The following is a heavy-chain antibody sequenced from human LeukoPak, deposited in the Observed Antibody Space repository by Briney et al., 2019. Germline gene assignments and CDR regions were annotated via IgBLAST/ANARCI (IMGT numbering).Heavy chain of an antibody. J-gene: IGHJ6*02. D-gene: IGHD2-21*02. Sequence: GGSLRLSCAASGFTFTNYAMNWVRQAPGKGLEWLSAISSSGGTTCYADSVKGRFTISRDNSRNTLYLQMNSLRVADTAVYFCTRVRLSNLYYYYGMDVWGQGTTVTVSS. CDR2: ISSSGGTT. CDR1: GFTFTNYA. CDR3: TRVRLSNLYYYYGMDV. V-gene: IGHV3-23*01.